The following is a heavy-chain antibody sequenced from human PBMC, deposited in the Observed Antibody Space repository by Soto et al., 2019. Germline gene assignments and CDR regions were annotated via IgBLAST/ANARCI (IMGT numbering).Heavy chain of an antibody. CDR1: GGTFSSYA. J-gene: IGHJ4*02. D-gene: IGHD4-17*01. CDR3: ATHNGDYRYYFDY. V-gene: IGHV1-69*13. CDR2: IIPIFGTA. Sequence: SVKVSCKASGGTFSSYAISWVRQAPGQGLEWMGGIIPIFGTANYAQKFQGRVTITADESTSTAYMELSSLRAEDTAVYYCATHNGDYRYYFDYWGQGTLVTVSS.